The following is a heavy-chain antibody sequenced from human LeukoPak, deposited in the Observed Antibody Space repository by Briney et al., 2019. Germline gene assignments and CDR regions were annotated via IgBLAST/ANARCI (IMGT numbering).Heavy chain of an antibody. CDR2: IIPILGIA. J-gene: IGHJ3*02. V-gene: IGHV1-69*04. D-gene: IGHD3-22*01. Sequence: ASVKVSCKASGGTFSSYAISWVRQAPGQGLEWMGRIIPILGIANYAQKFQGRVTITADKSTSTAYMELSSLRSEDTAVYYRARDYYDSSTLAFDIWGQGTMVTVSS. CDR3: ARDYYDSSTLAFDI. CDR1: GGTFSSYA.